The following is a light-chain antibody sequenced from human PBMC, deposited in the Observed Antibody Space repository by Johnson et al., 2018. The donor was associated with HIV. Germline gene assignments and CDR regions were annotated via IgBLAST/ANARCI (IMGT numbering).Light chain of an antibody. CDR2: END. V-gene: IGLV1-51*01. Sequence: QSVLTQPPSVSAAPGQKVTISCSGSNSDIGENYVSWYQQVTGTAPKLLIYENDKRPSGIPDRFSGSKSGTSATLDITGLQTGDEADYYGGTWDSSLSLNVFGTGTKVTAL. CDR3: GTWDSSLSLNV. J-gene: IGLJ1*01. CDR1: NSDIGENY.